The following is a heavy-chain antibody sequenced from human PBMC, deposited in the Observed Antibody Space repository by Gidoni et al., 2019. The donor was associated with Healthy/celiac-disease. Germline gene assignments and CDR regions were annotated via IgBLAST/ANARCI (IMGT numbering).Heavy chain of an antibody. J-gene: IGHJ4*02. CDR3: ARDGHSSSWYY. CDR1: GGSISSYY. V-gene: IGHV4-4*07. CDR2: IYTSGST. Sequence: QVQLQESGPGLVKPSETLSLTCTVSGGSISSYYWSWTRQPAGKGLEWIARIYTSGSTNYNPSLKSQVTMSVDTSKNQFSLKLSSVTAADTAVYYCARDGHSSSWYYWGQGTLVTVSS. D-gene: IGHD6-13*01.